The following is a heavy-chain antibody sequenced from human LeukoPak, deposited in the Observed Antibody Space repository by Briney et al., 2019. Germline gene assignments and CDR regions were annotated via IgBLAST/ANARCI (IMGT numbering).Heavy chain of an antibody. J-gene: IGHJ4*02. D-gene: IGHD5-24*01. Sequence: GGSLRLSCAASGFTFSSYAMHWVRQAPGKGLEWVAVISHDGSNKYYADSVKGRFTISRDNSKNTLYLQMNSLRAEDTAVYYCARDEDGYNPYFDYWGQGTLVTVSS. CDR2: ISHDGSNK. V-gene: IGHV3-30-3*01. CDR1: GFTFSSYA. CDR3: ARDEDGYNPYFDY.